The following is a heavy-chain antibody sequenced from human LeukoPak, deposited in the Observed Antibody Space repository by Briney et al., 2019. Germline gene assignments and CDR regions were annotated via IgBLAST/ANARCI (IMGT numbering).Heavy chain of an antibody. Sequence: GGSLRLSCAASGFTLRSYAMSGVRQAPEKGLEWVSSISGSGGAIYYADSVKGRFTISRDNAKNTLYLHMNRLQVEHPAVYYFAKSGYCSSTSCPFDYSGEGGLVTVSS. CDR2: ISGSGGAI. D-gene: IGHD2-2*01. CDR3: AKSGYCSSTSCPFDY. CDR1: GFTLRSYA. V-gene: IGHV3-23*01. J-gene: IGHJ4*02.